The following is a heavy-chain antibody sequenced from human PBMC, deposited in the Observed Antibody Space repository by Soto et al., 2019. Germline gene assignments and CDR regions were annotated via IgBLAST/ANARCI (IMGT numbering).Heavy chain of an antibody. CDR3: AKDKVDHNSVWDPFDI. D-gene: IGHD2-15*01. J-gene: IGHJ3*02. Sequence: EVQLLESGGGLVQPGGSLRLSCAASGFTFSDYAMSWVRQAPGTGLEWVSGLGGSNSATHYAASVEGRFTVSRDNSRSTLCLQMNSLRVEDTAVYYCAKDKVDHNSVWDPFDIWGQETMVTVPA. V-gene: IGHV3-23*01. CDR1: GFTFSDYA. CDR2: LGGSNSAT.